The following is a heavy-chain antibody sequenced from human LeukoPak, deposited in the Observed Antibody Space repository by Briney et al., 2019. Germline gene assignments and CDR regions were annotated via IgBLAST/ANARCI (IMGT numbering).Heavy chain of an antibody. V-gene: IGHV3-30*18. D-gene: IGHD3-16*01. J-gene: IGHJ2*01. CDR1: GFRFSDFG. CDR3: AKSGDYVRYFDL. CDR2: ISYDGTNK. Sequence: GGSLRLSCAAAGFRFSDFGMHWVRQAPGKGLEWVAVISYDGTNKFYVDSVKGRFTISGDNSKNTLHLQMNSLRVEDTAVYFCAKSGDYVRYFDLWGRGTLVTVSS.